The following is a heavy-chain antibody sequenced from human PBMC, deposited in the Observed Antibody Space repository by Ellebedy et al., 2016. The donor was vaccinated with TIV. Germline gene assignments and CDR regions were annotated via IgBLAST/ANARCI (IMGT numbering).Heavy chain of an antibody. CDR3: ARHAAFTIFGVLTLSSGDGAFDV. CDR2: LSYSGKS. D-gene: IGHD3-3*01. J-gene: IGHJ3*01. CDR1: SGSISPHY. Sequence: MPSETLSLTCIVSSGSISPHYWSWIRQAPGGRLEWIGYLSYSGKSDYNPSLKSRVTFSLDSSKNQFSLNLTSVTGADTAVYYCARHAAFTIFGVLTLSSGDGAFDVWGQGTLVTVSS. V-gene: IGHV4-59*08.